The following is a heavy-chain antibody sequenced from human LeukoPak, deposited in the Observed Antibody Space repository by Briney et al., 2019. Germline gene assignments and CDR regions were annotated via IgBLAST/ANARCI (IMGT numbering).Heavy chain of an antibody. J-gene: IGHJ2*01. V-gene: IGHV3-23*01. D-gene: IGHD3-3*01. CDR1: GFTFSSYA. CDR2: VSGNGAGT. CDR3: AKVWADYDFWSAYYWYFDL. Sequence: GGSLRLSCAASGFTFSSYAMSWVRQAPGKGLEWVSAVSGNGAGTFYTDSVKGRFTISRDNSRHTLYLQMDSLRAEDTAVYYCAKVWADYDFWSAYYWYFDLWGRGTLVTVSS.